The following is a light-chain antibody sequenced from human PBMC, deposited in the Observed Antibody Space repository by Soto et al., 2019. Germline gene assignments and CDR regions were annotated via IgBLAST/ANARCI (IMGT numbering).Light chain of an antibody. J-gene: IGLJ1*01. CDR3: SSYTSDWGV. V-gene: IGLV2-14*01. CDR2: EVR. Sequence: QSALTQPASVSGSVGQSITISCTGTSSDVGGYDFVSWYQHHPGKAPKLIIYEVRTRPSGVSDRFSGSKSGNTASLTISGLQAEDEADYYCSSYTSDWGVFGTWTKVTVL. CDR1: SSDVGGYDF.